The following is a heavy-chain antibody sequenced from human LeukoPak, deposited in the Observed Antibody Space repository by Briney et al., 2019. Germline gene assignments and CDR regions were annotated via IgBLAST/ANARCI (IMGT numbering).Heavy chain of an antibody. CDR2: IYHSGST. CDR1: GYFISSGYY. Sequence: SETLSLTCTVPGYFISSGYYWGWIRQPPGKGLEWIGSIYHSGSTYYNPSLKSRVTISVDTSKNQFSLKLSSVTAADTAVYYCARDPFIVVVPAAIDVGAFDIWGQGTMVTVSS. J-gene: IGHJ3*02. D-gene: IGHD2-2*01. V-gene: IGHV4-38-2*02. CDR3: ARDPFIVVVPAAIDVGAFDI.